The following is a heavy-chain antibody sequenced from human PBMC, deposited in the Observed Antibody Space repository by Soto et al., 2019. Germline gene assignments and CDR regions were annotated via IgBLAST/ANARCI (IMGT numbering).Heavy chain of an antibody. Sequence: PGQSLKISCKGYGNTFTDYWIGWVRQMRGKGLELIGLIYPGDSDTRYSPSFQGQVTISADKSISTAQLQWSSLQASDCAMYYCASMMRYCTNGVSQYYYGMGVWGQGSTVTVSS. CDR2: IYPGDSDT. V-gene: IGHV5-51*01. D-gene: IGHD2-8*01. CDR3: ASMMRYCTNGVSQYYYGMGV. J-gene: IGHJ6*02. CDR1: GNTFTDYW.